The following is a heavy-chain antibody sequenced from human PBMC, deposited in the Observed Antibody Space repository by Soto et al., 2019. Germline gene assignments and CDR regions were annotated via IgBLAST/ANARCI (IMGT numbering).Heavy chain of an antibody. CDR3: ARVPGWELLRSSLYYYGMDV. D-gene: IGHD1-26*01. J-gene: IGHJ6*02. CDR2: IIPIFGTA. V-gene: IGHV1-69*01. Sequence: QVQLVQSGAEVKKPGSSVKVSCKASGGTFSSYAISWVRQAPGQGLEWMGGIIPIFGTANYAQKFQGRVTITADESTSTAYMELSSLRSEDTAVYYCARVPGWELLRSSLYYYGMDVWGQGTTVTVSS. CDR1: GGTFSSYA.